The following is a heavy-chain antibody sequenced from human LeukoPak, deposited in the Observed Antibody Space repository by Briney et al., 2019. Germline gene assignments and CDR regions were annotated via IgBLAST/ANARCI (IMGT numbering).Heavy chain of an antibody. J-gene: IGHJ4*02. CDR2: ISSGSSYI. V-gene: IGHV3-21*01. CDR3: ARVIYGSGSYYNGLTFDY. Sequence: GGSLRLSCAASGFTFGTYDMQWVRQAPGKGLEWVSSISSGSSYIYHADSVKGRFTISRDNAKNSLYLQMNSLRAEDTAVYYCARVIYGSGSYYNGLTFDYWGQGTLVTVSS. CDR1: GFTFGTYD. D-gene: IGHD3-10*01.